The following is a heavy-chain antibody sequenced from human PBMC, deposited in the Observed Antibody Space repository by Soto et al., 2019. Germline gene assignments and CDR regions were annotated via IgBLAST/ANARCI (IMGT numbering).Heavy chain of an antibody. CDR1: GYTFTNYG. D-gene: IGHD3-10*01. V-gene: IGHV1-18*01. Sequence: QVQLVQSGAEAKKPGASVKVSCKASGYTFTNYGISWVRQAPGQGLEWMGWINTYNGNTNHAQKLQGRVTMTTDTSTSTAYMELRSLRSDDTAVYYCARGVGSGTYYNQYNWFDPWGQGTLVTVSS. CDR3: ARGVGSGTYYNQYNWFDP. J-gene: IGHJ5*02. CDR2: INTYNGNT.